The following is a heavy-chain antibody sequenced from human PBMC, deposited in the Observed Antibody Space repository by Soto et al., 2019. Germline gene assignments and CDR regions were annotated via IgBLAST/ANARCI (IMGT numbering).Heavy chain of an antibody. Sequence: SVKVSCKASGFTFTSSAVQWVRQARGQRLEWIGWIVVGSGNTNYAQKFQEGVTITRDMSTSTAYMELSSLRSEDTAVYYCAATTLPYCSGGSCYVLDYWGQGTLVTVSS. CDR3: AATTLPYCSGGSCYVLDY. V-gene: IGHV1-58*01. CDR1: GFTFTSSA. CDR2: IVVGSGNT. D-gene: IGHD2-15*01. J-gene: IGHJ4*02.